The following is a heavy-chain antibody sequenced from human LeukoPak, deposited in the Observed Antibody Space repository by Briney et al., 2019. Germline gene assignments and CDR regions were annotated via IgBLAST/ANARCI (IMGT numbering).Heavy chain of an antibody. CDR2: ISSSSSYI. CDR3: TTDLGITMIRGVIVS. CDR1: GFTFSSYS. Sequence: GGSLRLSCAASGFTFSSYSMNWVRQAPGKGLEWVSSISSSSSYIYYADSVKGRFTISRDNAKNSLYLQMNSLRAEDTAVYYCTTDLGITMIRGVIVSWGQGTLVTVSS. J-gene: IGHJ4*02. D-gene: IGHD3-10*01. V-gene: IGHV3-21*03.